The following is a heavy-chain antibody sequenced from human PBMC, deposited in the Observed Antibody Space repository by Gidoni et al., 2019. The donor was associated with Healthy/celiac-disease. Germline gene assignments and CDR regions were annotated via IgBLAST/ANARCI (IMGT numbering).Heavy chain of an antibody. Sequence: QVQLVESGGGVVQPGRSLRLSCAASGFTFSSYAMHWVRQAPGKGLEWVAVISYDGSNKYYADSVKGRFTISRDNSKNTLYLQMNSLRAEDTAVYYCARPRGSGPYYFDYWGQGTLVTVSS. J-gene: IGHJ4*02. CDR2: ISYDGSNK. D-gene: IGHD6-19*01. CDR3: ARPRGSGPYYFDY. CDR1: GFTFSSYA. V-gene: IGHV3-30*01.